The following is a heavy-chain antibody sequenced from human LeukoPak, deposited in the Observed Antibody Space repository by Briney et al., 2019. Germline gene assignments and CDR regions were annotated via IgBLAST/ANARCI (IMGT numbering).Heavy chain of an antibody. J-gene: IGHJ3*02. CDR3: ARDGGDDAFDI. CDR2: ITSTSNHI. V-gene: IGHV3-21*01. D-gene: IGHD3-10*01. CDR1: GFTFSSYA. Sequence: GGSLRLSCAASGFTFSSYAMNWVRQAPGKGLEWVSAITSTSNHINYADSVKGRFTISRDNAKNTLYLQMNSLRAEDTAVYYCARDGGDDAFDIWGQGTMVTVSS.